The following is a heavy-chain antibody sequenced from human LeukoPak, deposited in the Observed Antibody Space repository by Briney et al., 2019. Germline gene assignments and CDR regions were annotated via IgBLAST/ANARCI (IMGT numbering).Heavy chain of an antibody. J-gene: IGHJ4*02. V-gene: IGHV1-69*04. CDR3: AREKAYCVGDCHPVDF. D-gene: IGHD2-21*02. Sequence: ASVKVSCKASGGTFDSYAITWVRQAPGQGLEWMGRIIPFVGIANYAQKFQGRVTITADKSTTTAYMELSSLRSEDTAVYFCAREKAYCVGDCHPVDFWGQGTLVTVSS. CDR1: GGTFDSYA. CDR2: IIPFVGIA.